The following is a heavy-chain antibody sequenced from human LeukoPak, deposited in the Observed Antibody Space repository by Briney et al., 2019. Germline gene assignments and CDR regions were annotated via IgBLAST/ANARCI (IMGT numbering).Heavy chain of an antibody. Sequence: AGGSLRLSCAASGFTFSSYAMHWVRQAPGKGLEWVAVISYDGSNKYYADSVKGRFTISRDNSKNTLYLQMNSLRAEDTAVYYCARDFTLNGGQGYFDLWGRGTLVTVSS. V-gene: IGHV3-30-3*01. CDR3: ARDFTLNGGQGYFDL. CDR2: ISYDGSNK. D-gene: IGHD4-23*01. CDR1: GFTFSSYA. J-gene: IGHJ2*01.